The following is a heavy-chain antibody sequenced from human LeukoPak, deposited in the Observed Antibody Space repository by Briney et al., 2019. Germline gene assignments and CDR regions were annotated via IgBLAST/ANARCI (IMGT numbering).Heavy chain of an antibody. J-gene: IGHJ4*02. V-gene: IGHV4-30-4*08. Sequence: TLSLTCTVSGGSISSGDYYWGWIRQPPGKGLEWIGYIYYSGSTYYNPSLKSRVTISVDTSKNQFSLKLSSVTAADTAVYYCAREGSSYGYRHFDYWGQGTLVTVSS. CDR3: AREGSSYGYRHFDY. D-gene: IGHD5-18*01. CDR2: IYYSGST. CDR1: GGSISSGDYY.